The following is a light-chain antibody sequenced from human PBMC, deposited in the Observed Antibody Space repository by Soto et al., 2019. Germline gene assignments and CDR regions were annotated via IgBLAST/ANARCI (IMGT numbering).Light chain of an antibody. Sequence: EIVMTQSPATLSVSPGERATLSCRASQSVRSNLAWYQQKPGQAPWLLIYGASTRATGIPARFSGSGSGTEFTLTISSLQSEDFAVYYCQQYNNWSYTFGQGTKLEIK. CDR2: GAS. V-gene: IGKV3-15*01. CDR1: QSVRSN. CDR3: QQYNNWSYT. J-gene: IGKJ2*01.